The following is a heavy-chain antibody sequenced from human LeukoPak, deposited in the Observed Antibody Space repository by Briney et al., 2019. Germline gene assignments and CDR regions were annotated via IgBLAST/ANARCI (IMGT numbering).Heavy chain of an antibody. J-gene: IGHJ4*02. V-gene: IGHV4-39*01. Sequence: PSETLSLTCTVSGGSISSSSYYWGWIRQPPGKGLEWIGSIYYSGSTYYNPSLKSRVTISVDTSKNQFSLKLSSVTAADTAVYYCARVPNYYYDSSGYYFDYWGQGTLVTVSS. CDR3: ARVPNYYYDSSGYYFDY. CDR1: GGSISSSSYY. D-gene: IGHD3-22*01. CDR2: IYYSGST.